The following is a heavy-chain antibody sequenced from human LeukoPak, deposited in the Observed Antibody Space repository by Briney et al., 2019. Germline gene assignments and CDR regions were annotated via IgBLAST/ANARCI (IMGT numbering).Heavy chain of an antibody. CDR2: IYYSGST. J-gene: IGHJ4*02. Sequence: SETLSLTCTVSGGSISSYYWSWIRQPPGKGLEWIEYIYYSGSTNYNPSLKSRVTISVDTSKNQFSLKLSSVTAADTAVYYCARSERGLSPYYFDYWGQGTLVTVSS. CDR3: ARSERGLSPYYFDY. V-gene: IGHV4-59*01. CDR1: GGSISSYY. D-gene: IGHD1-1*01.